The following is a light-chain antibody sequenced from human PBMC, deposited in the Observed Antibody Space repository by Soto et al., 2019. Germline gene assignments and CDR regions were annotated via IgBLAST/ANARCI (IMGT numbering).Light chain of an antibody. J-gene: IGKJ5*01. Sequence: DVVMTQSPLSLPVTLGQPASISCRSSQSLVYSDGNTYLNWFQQRPGQSPRRLIYKVSNRDSGVPDRFSGSGSGTDFTLKISRVEAETACRVHTITFGQGTRLEIK. CDR3: IT. V-gene: IGKV2-30*01. CDR1: QSLVYSDGNTY. CDR2: KVS.